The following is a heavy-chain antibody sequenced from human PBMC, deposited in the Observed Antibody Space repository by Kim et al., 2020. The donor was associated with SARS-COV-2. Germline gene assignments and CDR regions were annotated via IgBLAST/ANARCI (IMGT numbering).Heavy chain of an antibody. CDR3: TPPGGPMANSTGN. Sequence: GGSLRLSCAASGFTFDGSSMHWVRQASGKGLEWVGRIKSKANKYATTYAASVKGRFTISRDDSKNTAYLQMNSLKTEDTAGYYCTPPGGPMANSTGNWGQGTLVTVSS. CDR1: GFTFDGSS. D-gene: IGHD2-2*01. J-gene: IGHJ4*02. CDR2: IKSKANKYAT. V-gene: IGHV3-73*01.